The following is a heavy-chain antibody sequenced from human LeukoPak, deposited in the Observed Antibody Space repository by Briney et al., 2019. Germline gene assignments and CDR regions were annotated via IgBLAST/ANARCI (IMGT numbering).Heavy chain of an antibody. J-gene: IGHJ4*02. V-gene: IGHV3-66*01. CDR2: IYSGGST. CDR1: GFTVSSNY. Sequence: PGGSLRLSCAAPGFTVSSNYMGWVRQAPGKGLEWVSVIYSGGSTYYADSVKGRFTISRDNSKNTLYLQMNSLRAEDTAVYYCARVSCSSTSCPFDYWGQGTLVTVSS. CDR3: ARVSCSSTSCPFDY. D-gene: IGHD2-2*01.